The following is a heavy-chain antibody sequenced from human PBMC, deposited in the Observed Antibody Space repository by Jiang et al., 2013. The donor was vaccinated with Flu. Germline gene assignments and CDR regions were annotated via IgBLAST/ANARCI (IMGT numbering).Heavy chain of an antibody. Sequence: PGGSLRLSCAASGFTFDDYAMHWVRQAPGKGLEWVSGISWNSGSIGYADSVKGRFTISRDNAKNSLYLQMNSLRAEDTALYYCAKGGRATVTTNYFDYWGQGTLVTVSS. J-gene: IGHJ4*02. CDR2: ISWNSGSI. D-gene: IGHD4-17*01. CDR1: GFTFDDYA. CDR3: AKGGRATVTTNYFDY. V-gene: IGHV3-9*01.